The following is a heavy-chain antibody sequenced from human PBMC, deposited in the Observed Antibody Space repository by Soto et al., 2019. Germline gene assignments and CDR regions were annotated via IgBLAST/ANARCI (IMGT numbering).Heavy chain of an antibody. CDR1: GGSFSGYY. CDR2: INHSGST. Sequence: SETLSLTCAVYGGSFSGYYWSWIRQPPGKGLEWIGEINHSGSTNYNPSLKSRVTISVDTSKNQFSLKLSSVTAADTAVYYCGREDIVVVVAATRAGYNGFAPWGQGTLVTVSS. CDR3: GREDIVVVVAATRAGYNGFAP. D-gene: IGHD2-15*01. J-gene: IGHJ5*02. V-gene: IGHV4-34*01.